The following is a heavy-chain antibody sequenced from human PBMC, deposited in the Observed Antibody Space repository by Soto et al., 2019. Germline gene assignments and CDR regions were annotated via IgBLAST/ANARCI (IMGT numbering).Heavy chain of an antibody. CDR1: GFTFSDEN. CDR2: ISGGGSYI. CDR3: PRDSDCHSTSSSIPPHV. V-gene: IGHV3-21*06. J-gene: IGHJ6*02. D-gene: IGHD2-2*01. Sequence: GGSLRLSCSASGFTFSDENMSWVRQVPGKGLEWVSGISGGGSYIFYADSVQGRFSISRDNPKNSLFLEMNSLRVEDTAVYYCPRDSDCHSTSSSIPPHVCGPGTTLTVSS.